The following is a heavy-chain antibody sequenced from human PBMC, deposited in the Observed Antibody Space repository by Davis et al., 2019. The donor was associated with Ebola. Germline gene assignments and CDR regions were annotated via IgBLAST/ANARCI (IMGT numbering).Heavy chain of an antibody. J-gene: IGHJ6*02. CDR1: GFSLSNARMG. CDR3: ARNIILGVVTRGMDV. V-gene: IGHV2-26*01. Sequence: SGPTLVKPTETLTLTCTVSGFSLSNARMGVSWIRQPPGKALEWLAHIFSNDEKSYSTSLKTRLTISKDTSKNQVVLTMTNMDPVDTATYYCARNIILGVVTRGMDVWGQGTTVTVSS. D-gene: IGHD3-3*01. CDR2: IFSNDEK.